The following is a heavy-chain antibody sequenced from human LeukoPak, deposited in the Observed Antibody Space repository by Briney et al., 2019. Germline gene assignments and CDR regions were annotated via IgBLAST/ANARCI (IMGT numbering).Heavy chain of an antibody. V-gene: IGHV3-23*01. Sequence: GGSLRLSCAASGFTSSSYAMSWVRQAPGKGLEWVSAISSSGGSTYYADSVKGRFTISRDNSKNTLYLQMNSLRAEDTAVYYCAKDSGSYQDPFDYWGQGTLVTVSS. CDR3: AKDSGSYQDPFDY. CDR2: ISSSGGST. J-gene: IGHJ4*02. CDR1: GFTSSSYA. D-gene: IGHD1-26*01.